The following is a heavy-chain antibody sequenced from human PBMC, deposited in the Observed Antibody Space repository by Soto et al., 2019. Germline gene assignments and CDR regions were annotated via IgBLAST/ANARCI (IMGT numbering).Heavy chain of an antibody. D-gene: IGHD6-19*01. V-gene: IGHV4-39*07. CDR1: GGSISSSSYY. CDR2: IYYSGST. J-gene: IGHJ3*02. Sequence: SETLSLTCTVSGGSISSSSYYWGWIRQPPGKGLEWIGSIYYSGSTYYNPSLKSRVTISVDTSKNQFSLKLSSVTAADTAVYYCARRTAAGWFDALDIWGQGTMVTVSS. CDR3: ARRTAAGWFDALDI.